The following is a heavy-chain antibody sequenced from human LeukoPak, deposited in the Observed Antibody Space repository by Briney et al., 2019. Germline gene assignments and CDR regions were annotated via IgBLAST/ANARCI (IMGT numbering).Heavy chain of an antibody. J-gene: IGHJ4*02. CDR1: GFTFSSYG. D-gene: IGHD3-16*02. CDR2: IWYDGSNK. CDR3: ARDQYDYVWGSYRYTFDY. V-gene: IGHV3-33*01. Sequence: GGSLRLSCAASGFTFSSYGMHWVRQAPGKGLEGVAVIWYDGSNKYYADSVKGRFTISRDNSKNTLYLQMNSLRAGDTAVYYCARDQYDYVWGSYRYTFDYWGQGTLVTVSS.